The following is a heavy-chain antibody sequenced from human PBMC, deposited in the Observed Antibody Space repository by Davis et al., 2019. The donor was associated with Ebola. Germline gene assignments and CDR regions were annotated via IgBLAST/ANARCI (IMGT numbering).Heavy chain of an antibody. J-gene: IGHJ6*02. Sequence: MPSETLSLTCTVSGGSISSYYWSWIRQPPGKGLEWIGYIYYSGSTNYNPSLKSRVTISVDTSKNQFSLKLSSVTAADTAAYYCARRGRARGMDVWGQGTTVTVSS. CDR1: GGSISSYY. CDR2: IYYSGST. CDR3: ARRGRARGMDV. D-gene: IGHD3-16*01. V-gene: IGHV4-59*08.